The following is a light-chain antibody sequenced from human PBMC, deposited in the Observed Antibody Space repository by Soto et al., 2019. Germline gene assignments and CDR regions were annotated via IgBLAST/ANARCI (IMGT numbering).Light chain of an antibody. Sequence: QSVLTQPASVSGSPGQSITISCTGNISDFSGYNYVSWYQHHPGKAPKLMIFDVSNRPSGVSNRFSGSKSGNTASLTISGLQPEDEADYYCSSYTTSNTRQIVFGTGTKVTVL. V-gene: IGLV2-14*03. J-gene: IGLJ1*01. CDR2: DVS. CDR1: ISDFSGYNY. CDR3: SSYTTSNTRQIV.